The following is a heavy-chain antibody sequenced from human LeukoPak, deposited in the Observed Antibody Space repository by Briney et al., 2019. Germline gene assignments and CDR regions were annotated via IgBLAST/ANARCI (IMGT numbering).Heavy chain of an antibody. V-gene: IGHV3-23*01. CDR2: ISGSGGST. CDR3: ARASGGYSYYFDY. Sequence: GSLRLSCAASGFTFSSYAMSWVRQAPGKGLEWVSAISGSGGSTYYADSVKGRFTISRDNAKNSLYLQMNSLRAEDTAVYYCARASGGYSYYFDYWGQGTLVTVSS. CDR1: GFTFSSYA. D-gene: IGHD5-18*01. J-gene: IGHJ4*02.